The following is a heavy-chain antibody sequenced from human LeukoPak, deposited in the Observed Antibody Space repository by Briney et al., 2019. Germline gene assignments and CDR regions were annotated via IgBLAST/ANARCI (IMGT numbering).Heavy chain of an antibody. CDR1: GNSISSGDNY. CDR2: IYTSGST. J-gene: IGHJ3*02. CDR3: ARSDGYGLVGI. Sequence: PSKTLSLTCTVSGNSISSGDNYWSWIRQPAGKGLEWIGRIYTSGSTNYNPSLKSRVTISGDTSKNQFSLRLSSVTAADTAVYYCARSDGYGLVGIWGQGTMVTVSS. V-gene: IGHV4-61*02. D-gene: IGHD3-10*01.